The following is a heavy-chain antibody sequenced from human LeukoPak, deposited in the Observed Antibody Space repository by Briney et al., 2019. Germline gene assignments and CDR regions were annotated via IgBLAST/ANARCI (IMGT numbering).Heavy chain of an antibody. CDR1: GFTFSSYS. D-gene: IGHD5-12*01. CDR2: ISSSSSTI. V-gene: IGHV3-48*04. CDR3: ARGRYSGTTYYFDY. J-gene: IGHJ4*02. Sequence: EGSLRLSCAASGFTFSSYSMNWVRQAPGKGLEWVSYISSSSSTIYYADSVKGRFTISRDNAKNSLYLQMNSPRAEDTAMYYCARGRYSGTTYYFDYWGQGTLVTVSS.